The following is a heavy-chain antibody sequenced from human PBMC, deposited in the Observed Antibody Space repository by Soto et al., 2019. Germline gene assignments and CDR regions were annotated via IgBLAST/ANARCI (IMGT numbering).Heavy chain of an antibody. CDR3: AMSPRGEMATD. D-gene: IGHD5-12*01. Sequence: QVQLVQSGAEVKKPGASVKVSCKASGYTFRNYAVNWVRQAPGQGLEWMGSINTYNGNTNYAQNLQDRVTLTADTSTSTAFMELRSLRSDDTAVYYCAMSPRGEMATDWGQGTLVTVSS. CDR2: INTYNGNT. J-gene: IGHJ4*02. V-gene: IGHV1-18*01. CDR1: GYTFRNYA.